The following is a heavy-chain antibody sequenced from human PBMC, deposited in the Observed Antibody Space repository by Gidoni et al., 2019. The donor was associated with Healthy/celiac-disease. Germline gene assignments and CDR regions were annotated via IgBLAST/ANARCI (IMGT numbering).Heavy chain of an antibody. V-gene: IGHV3-21*01. J-gene: IGHJ4*02. D-gene: IGHD1-26*01. Sequence: EVQLVESGGGLVKPGGSLRLSCAASGFTFSSYSMNWVRQAPGKGLEWVSSISSSSSYIYYADSVKGRFTISRDNAKNSLYLQMNSLRAEDTAVYYCARPAWEPAEEDYWGQGTLVTVSS. CDR1: GFTFSSYS. CDR2: ISSSSSYI. CDR3: ARPAWEPAEEDY.